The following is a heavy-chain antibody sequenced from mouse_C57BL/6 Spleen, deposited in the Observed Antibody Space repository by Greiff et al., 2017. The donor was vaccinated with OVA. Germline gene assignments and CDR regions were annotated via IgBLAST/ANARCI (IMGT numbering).Heavy chain of an antibody. CDR2: IDPSDSET. V-gene: IGHV1-52*01. D-gene: IGHD2-3*01. Sequence: QVQLQQPGAELVRPGSSVKLSCKASGYTFTSYWMHWVKQRPIQGLEWIGNIDPSDSETHYNQKFKDKATLTVAKSSSTAYMQLNSLTFEDAAVYFCARLSDDNYGYFDVWGTGTTVTVSS. CDR3: ARLSDDNYGYFDV. J-gene: IGHJ1*03. CDR1: GYTFTSYW.